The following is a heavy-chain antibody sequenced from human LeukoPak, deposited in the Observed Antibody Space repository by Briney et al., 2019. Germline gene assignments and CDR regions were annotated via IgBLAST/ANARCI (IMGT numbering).Heavy chain of an antibody. V-gene: IGHV3-30*04. Sequence: GRSLRLSCAASGFTFSNYAMHWVRRAPGKGVEWGAVISYDGRNKYDADSVKGRFTISRDNSKNTLYLQMNSLRTEDTAVYYCAKEYSSGWSSFDSWGQGTLVTVSS. D-gene: IGHD6-19*01. CDR3: AKEYSSGWSSFDS. J-gene: IGHJ4*02. CDR1: GFTFSNYA. CDR2: ISYDGRNK.